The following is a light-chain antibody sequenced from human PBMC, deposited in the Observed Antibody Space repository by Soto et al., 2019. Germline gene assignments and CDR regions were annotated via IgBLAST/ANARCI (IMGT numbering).Light chain of an antibody. CDR2: MAS. J-gene: IGKJ1*01. Sequence: DIQMTQSPSTLSASVEDRVTITCRANQSIYTWLAWYQHKPGKAPKFLIYMASSLENGVPSRFSGSGSGTEFTLTISSLQPDDFATYVSQQSVKYPVTFGQGTKVEIK. V-gene: IGKV1-5*03. CDR3: QQSVKYPVT. CDR1: QSIYTW.